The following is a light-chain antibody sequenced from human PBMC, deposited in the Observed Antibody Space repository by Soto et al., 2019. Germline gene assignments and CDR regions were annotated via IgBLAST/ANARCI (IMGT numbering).Light chain of an antibody. Sequence: QSALTQPASVSGSPGQSITISCTGTSSDVGGYNSVSWYQHHPGKAPKLMIYEVSNRPSGVSNRFSGSKSGNTASLTISGLQAEDEADYYCSSYTSRSTLVVFGGGTKLTVL. CDR3: SSYTSRSTLVV. V-gene: IGLV2-14*01. CDR2: EVS. J-gene: IGLJ2*01. CDR1: SSDVGGYNS.